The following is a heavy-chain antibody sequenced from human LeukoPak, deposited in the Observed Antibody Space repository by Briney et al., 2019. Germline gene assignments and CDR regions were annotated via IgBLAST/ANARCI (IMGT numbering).Heavy chain of an antibody. CDR3: ATRAPHQKWGPFDY. CDR1: GYTFTSYG. CDR2: ISAYNGNT. V-gene: IGHV1-18*01. Sequence: ASVKVSCKASGYTFTSYGISWVRQAPGQGLEWMGWISAYNGNTNYAQKLQGRVTMTTDTSTDTAYMELSSPRSEDTAVYYCATRAPHQKWGPFDYWGQGTLVTVSS. J-gene: IGHJ4*02. D-gene: IGHD3-16*01.